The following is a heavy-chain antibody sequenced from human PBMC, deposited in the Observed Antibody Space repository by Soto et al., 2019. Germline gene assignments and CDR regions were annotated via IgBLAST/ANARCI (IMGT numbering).Heavy chain of an antibody. CDR2: IKQDGSEK. V-gene: IGHV3-7*03. CDR1: GFTFSSYW. J-gene: IGHJ6*02. CDR3: ARDRGVVAATGRWYYYGMDV. Sequence: GGSLRLSCAASGFTFSSYWMSWVRQAPGKGLEWVANIKQDGSEKYYVESVKGRFTISRDNAKNSLYLQMNSLRAEDTAVYYCARDRGVVAATGRWYYYGMDVWGQGTTVTVSS. D-gene: IGHD2-15*01.